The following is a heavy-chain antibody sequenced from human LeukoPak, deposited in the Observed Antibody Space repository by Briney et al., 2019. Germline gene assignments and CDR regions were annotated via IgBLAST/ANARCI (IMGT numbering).Heavy chain of an antibody. J-gene: IGHJ4*02. D-gene: IGHD5-24*01. Sequence: GGSLRLSCAASGFTFSSYWMSWVRQAPGKGLEWVSYIASSGSTIYYADSVKGRFTISRDNAKNSLYLQMNSLRVEDTAVYYCARQRRWGFDYWGQGTLVTVSS. CDR1: GFTFSSYW. CDR3: ARQRRWGFDY. V-gene: IGHV3-48*04. CDR2: IASSGSTI.